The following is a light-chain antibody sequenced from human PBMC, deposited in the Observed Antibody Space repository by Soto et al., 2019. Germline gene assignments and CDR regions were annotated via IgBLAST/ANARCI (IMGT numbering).Light chain of an antibody. CDR2: AAS. V-gene: IGKV1-27*01. J-gene: IGKJ1*01. Sequence: DIQMTQSQSSLSASVGDIVTITCRASQVITNFLAWHQQKPGKAPRLLIYAASTLQSGVPSRFSGSGSGTDFTLTISSLHAEDVAVYYCQQYYSTPPTFGQGTKVDI. CDR1: QVITNF. CDR3: QQYYSTPPT.